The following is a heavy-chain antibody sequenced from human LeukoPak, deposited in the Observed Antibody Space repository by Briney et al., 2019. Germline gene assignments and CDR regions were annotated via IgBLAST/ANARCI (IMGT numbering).Heavy chain of an antibody. Sequence: GGSLRLSCAASGFTFSSYAMSWVRQAPGKGLDWVSAISGSGGSTYYADSVKGRFTISRDSSKNTLYLQTNNLSAEGTAVYYCATDVYFSGRGRHPNFDYWGQGTLVTVSS. CDR1: GFTFSSYA. J-gene: IGHJ4*02. CDR3: ATDVYFSGRGRHPNFDY. D-gene: IGHD2-15*01. V-gene: IGHV3-23*01. CDR2: ISGSGGST.